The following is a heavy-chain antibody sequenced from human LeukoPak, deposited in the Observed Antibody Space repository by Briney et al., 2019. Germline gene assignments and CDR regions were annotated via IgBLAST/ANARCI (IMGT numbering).Heavy chain of an antibody. CDR1: GFTFSSYS. CDR2: ISSSGSYM. V-gene: IGHV3-21*01. D-gene: IGHD2-2*01. CDR3: ARDGSTHAFDI. J-gene: IGHJ3*02. Sequence: GGSLRLSCAASGFTFSSYSMNWVRQAPGKGLEWVSSISSSGSYMYYADSLKGRFTISRDYAKNSLYLHMNSLRAEDTAVYYCARDGSTHAFDIWGQGTMVTVSS.